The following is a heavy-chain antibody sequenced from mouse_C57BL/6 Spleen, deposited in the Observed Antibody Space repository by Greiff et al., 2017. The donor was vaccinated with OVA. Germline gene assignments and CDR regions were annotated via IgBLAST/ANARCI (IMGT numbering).Heavy chain of an antibody. V-gene: IGHV1-4*01. D-gene: IGHD2-3*01. J-gene: IGHJ2*01. CDR1: GYTFTSYT. CDR3: ARWDGYPDY. Sequence: QVQLKESGAELARPGASVKMSCKASGYTFTSYTMQWVKQRPGQGLEWIGYINPSSGYTKYNQKFKDKATLTADKSSSTAYMQLSSLTSEDSAVYYCARWDGYPDYWGQGTTLTVSA. CDR2: INPSSGYT.